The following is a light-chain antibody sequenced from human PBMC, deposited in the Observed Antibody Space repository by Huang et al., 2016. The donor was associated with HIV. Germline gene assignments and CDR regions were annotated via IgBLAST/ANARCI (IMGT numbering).Light chain of an antibody. V-gene: IGKV1-12*01. Sequence: IKMTQSPSSVSASIGDRVSFTCRASQDVNKWLAWYQQKPGVAPKPLVYASSTLQSGAPSRFRGSGSGTHFTLTINNLQAEDFATYFCQQSVTFPLTFGGGTKVELK. CDR1: QDVNKW. J-gene: IGKJ4*02. CDR3: QQSVTFPLT. CDR2: ASS.